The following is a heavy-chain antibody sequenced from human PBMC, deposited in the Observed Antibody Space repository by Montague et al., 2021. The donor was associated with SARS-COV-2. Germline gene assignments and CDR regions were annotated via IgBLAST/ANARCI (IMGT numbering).Heavy chain of an antibody. J-gene: IGHJ6*02. CDR3: AREGQIGWYDPWYYYGMDV. V-gene: IGHV3-53*04. CDR1: GFTVSSNY. D-gene: IGHD6-19*01. CDR2: IYSGGST. Sequence: SLRLSCAASGFTVSSNYMSWVRQAPGKGLEWVSVIYSGGSTYYADSVKGRFTISRHNSKNTLYLQMNSLRAEDTAVYYCAREGQIGWYDPWYYYGMDVWSQGTTVTVSS.